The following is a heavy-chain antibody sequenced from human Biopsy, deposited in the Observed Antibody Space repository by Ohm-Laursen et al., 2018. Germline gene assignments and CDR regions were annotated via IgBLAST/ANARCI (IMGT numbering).Heavy chain of an antibody. V-gene: IGHV1-18*01. D-gene: IGHD3-10*01. CDR1: GGTFSNYA. Sequence: SVKVSCKASGGTFSNYAISWVRQAPGQGPEWMGWISGYNGNTNYPQSLQGRVTLTTDASSSTAYMELRGLRSDDTAVYYCARDRHHAAGSYAGMDVWGQGTTVTVSS. J-gene: IGHJ6*02. CDR3: ARDRHHAAGSYAGMDV. CDR2: ISGYNGNT.